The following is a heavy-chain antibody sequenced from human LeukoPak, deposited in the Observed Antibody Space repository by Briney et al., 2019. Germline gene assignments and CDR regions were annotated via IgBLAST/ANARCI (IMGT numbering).Heavy chain of an antibody. CDR2: INPNSGGT. J-gene: IGHJ4*02. Sequence: ASVKVSCKASGCTLTDYYMHWVRQAPGQGLEWMGWINPNSGGTNYAQKFQGRVTMTRDTSISIAYMELSRLRSDDTAVYYCARVSSRTGGGYDSVSTDYWGQGTLITVSS. CDR1: GCTLTDYY. CDR3: ARVSSRTGGGYDSVSTDY. D-gene: IGHD5-12*01. V-gene: IGHV1-2*02.